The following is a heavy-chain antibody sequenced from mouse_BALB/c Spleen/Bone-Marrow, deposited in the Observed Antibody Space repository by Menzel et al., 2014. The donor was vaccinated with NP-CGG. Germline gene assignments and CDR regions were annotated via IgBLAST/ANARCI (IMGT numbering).Heavy chain of an antibody. V-gene: IGHV1-31*01. J-gene: IGHJ3*01. Sequence: VQLQQSGPELMKPGASVKISCKASGYSFTSYHIHWVKQNHGKSLEWIGYIDPFNGVTIYNQKFKGKATLTADKSSSTAYMQLSSLTSEDSAVYYCARRVITTGPGFAYWGQGTLVTVSA. CDR1: GYSFTSYH. D-gene: IGHD2-4*01. CDR2: IDPFNGVT. CDR3: ARRVITTGPGFAY.